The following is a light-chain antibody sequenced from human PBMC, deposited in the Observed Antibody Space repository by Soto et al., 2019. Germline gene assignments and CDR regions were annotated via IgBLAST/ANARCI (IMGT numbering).Light chain of an antibody. Sequence: AIQLTQSPSSLSASAGERTTITCRASQGIRNDLGWYQQKPGKAPKLLIYAASSLQSGVPSRFSGSGSGTDFTLTISNLQPEDFATYYCLQDYNYFGFGQGTRLEIK. J-gene: IGKJ5*01. CDR1: QGIRND. CDR3: LQDYNYFG. V-gene: IGKV1-6*01. CDR2: AAS.